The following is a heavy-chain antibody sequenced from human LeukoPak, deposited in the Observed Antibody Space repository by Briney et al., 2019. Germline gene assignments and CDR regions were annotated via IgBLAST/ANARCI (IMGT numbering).Heavy chain of an antibody. J-gene: IGHJ5*02. CDR1: GFSFSSCA. CDR2: VSDDGNSR. Sequence: GGSLRLSCAASGFSFSSCAMSWVRQAPGKGPQWVSGVSDDGNSRYYADSLKGRFTISRDNSANTVYLQMNNLADEDTAVYYCVKEGEGHSYAPKTGQTTWGQGTLVTVSS. V-gene: IGHV3-23*01. D-gene: IGHD5-18*01. CDR3: VKEGEGHSYAPKTGQTT.